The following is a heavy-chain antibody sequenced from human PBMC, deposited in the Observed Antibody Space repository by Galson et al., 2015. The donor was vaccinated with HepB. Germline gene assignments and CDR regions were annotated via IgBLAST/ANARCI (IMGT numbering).Heavy chain of an antibody. V-gene: IGHV1-69*02. D-gene: IGHD5-18*01. CDR3: AIGVNGFSYGHRPYDY. CDR2: IIPILGIA. Sequence: SVKVSCKASGGTFNSYTLSWVRQAPGQGLEWMGRIIPILGIANYAQKFQGSVTITADKSTSTAYMELSSLKSEDTAVYFCAIGVNGFSYGHRPYDYWGQGTLLTVSS. J-gene: IGHJ4*02. CDR1: GGTFNSYT.